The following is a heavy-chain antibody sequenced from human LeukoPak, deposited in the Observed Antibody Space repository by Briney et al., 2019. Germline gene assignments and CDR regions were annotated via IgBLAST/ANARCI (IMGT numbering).Heavy chain of an antibody. D-gene: IGHD6-19*01. Sequence: GGSLRLSCVASGFTFSTCVMRWVRQAPGKGLEWVSGITNSGENTYYADSVKGRFTISRDNSKNTLYLQMDSLRAEDTAVYYCAKDQWDYWGQGTRVTVSS. J-gene: IGHJ4*02. CDR2: ITNSGENT. CDR1: GFTFSTCV. V-gene: IGHV3-23*01. CDR3: AKDQWDY.